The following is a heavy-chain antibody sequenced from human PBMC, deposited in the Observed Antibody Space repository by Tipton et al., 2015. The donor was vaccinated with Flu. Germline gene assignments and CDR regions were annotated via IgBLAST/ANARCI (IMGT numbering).Heavy chain of an antibody. CDR3: ARGRGYCVTTTCLLPFDF. V-gene: IGHV3-74*01. CDR2: INAAGTIM. CDR1: GFTFSSYW. D-gene: IGHD2-2*01. Sequence: SLRLSCAASGFTFSSYWMHWVRQGPGKGLVWVSRINAAGTIMTYADSVKGRFTISRDNSKNTLYLQMNSLRAEDTAVYYCARGRGYCVTTTCLLPFDFWGQGTLVTVSS. J-gene: IGHJ4*02.